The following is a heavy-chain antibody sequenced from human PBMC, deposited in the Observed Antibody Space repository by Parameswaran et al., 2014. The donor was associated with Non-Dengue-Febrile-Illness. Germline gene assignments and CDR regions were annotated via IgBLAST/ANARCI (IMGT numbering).Heavy chain of an antibody. J-gene: IGHJ6*02. D-gene: IGHD4-17*01. V-gene: IGHV4-30-4*01. CDR2: IFHSGST. Sequence: RWIRQPPGKGLEWIGYIFHSGSTYYNASLKTRVSISLDTSKNQFSLKLSSVTAADTAVYYCARAYGNFYYYDMDVWGQGTTVTVSS. CDR3: ARAYGNFYYYDMDV.